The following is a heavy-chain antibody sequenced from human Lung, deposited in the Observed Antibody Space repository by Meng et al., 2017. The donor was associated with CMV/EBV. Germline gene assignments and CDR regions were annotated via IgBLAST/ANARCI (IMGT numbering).Heavy chain of an antibody. CDR1: GFTFSSYE. CDR3: ARFPWSGFYVPY. D-gene: IGHD3-3*01. Sequence: GGSLRLXXAASGFTFSSYEMNWVRQAPGKGLEWVSYISSGGITISYADSVRGRFTISRDNAKNSLYLLMNSLRAEDTAVYYCARFPWSGFYVPYWGQGTLVTVSS. V-gene: IGHV3-48*03. J-gene: IGHJ4*02. CDR2: ISSGGITI.